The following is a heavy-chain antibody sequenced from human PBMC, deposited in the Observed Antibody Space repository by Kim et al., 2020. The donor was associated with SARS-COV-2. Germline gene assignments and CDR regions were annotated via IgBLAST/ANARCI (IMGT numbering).Heavy chain of an antibody. J-gene: IGHJ6*02. Sequence: GGSLRLSCAASGFTFGDYAMHWVRPAPGNGLEWVSGISWNSGSIGYADSVKGRFTISRDNAKNSLYLQMNSLRAEDTALYYCAKDVVVAAHEYYYYYYGMGVWRQGTTATVSS. CDR3: AKDVVVAAHEYYYYYYGMGV. V-gene: IGHV3-9*01. CDR1: GFTFGDYA. CDR2: ISWNSGSI. D-gene: IGHD2-15*01.